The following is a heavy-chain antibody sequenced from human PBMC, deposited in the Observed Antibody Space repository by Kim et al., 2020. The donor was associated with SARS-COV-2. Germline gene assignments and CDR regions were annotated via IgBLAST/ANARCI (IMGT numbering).Heavy chain of an antibody. CDR3: ARAPGIAAAGTDYYYMDV. CDR1: GGSISSYY. CDR2: IYYSGST. Sequence: SETLSLTCTVSGGSISSYYWSWIRQPPGKGLEWIGYIYYSGSTNYNPSLKSRVTISVDTSKNQFSLKLSSVTAADTAVYYCARAPGIAAAGTDYYYMDVWGKGPPAPVSS. D-gene: IGHD6-13*01. J-gene: IGHJ6*03. V-gene: IGHV4-59*01.